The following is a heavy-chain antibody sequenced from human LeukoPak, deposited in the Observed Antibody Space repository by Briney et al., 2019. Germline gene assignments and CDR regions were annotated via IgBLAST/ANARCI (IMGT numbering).Heavy chain of an antibody. V-gene: IGHV1-18*01. Sequence: ASVTVSCMASGYTFTSYGISWVRQAPGQGLEWMGWISAYNGNTNYAQKLQGRVTMTTDTSTSTAYMELRSLRSDDTAVYYCARAGVTIFGVVISVGWGNYYMDVWGKGTTVTVSS. CDR1: GYTFTSYG. CDR3: ARAGVTIFGVVISVGWGNYYMDV. J-gene: IGHJ6*03. CDR2: ISAYNGNT. D-gene: IGHD3-3*01.